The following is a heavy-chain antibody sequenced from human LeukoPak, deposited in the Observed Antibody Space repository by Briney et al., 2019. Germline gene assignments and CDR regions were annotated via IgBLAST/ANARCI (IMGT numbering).Heavy chain of an antibody. CDR3: AKDRGDIVVVPAANGFGITGTNFDY. J-gene: IGHJ4*02. CDR2: IRYDGNNK. Sequence: PGGSLRLSCAASGFTFSSYGMHWVRQAPGKGLEWVAFIRYDGNNKYYADSVKGRFTISRDNSKNTLYLQMNTLRAEDTAVYYCAKDRGDIVVVPAANGFGITGTNFDYWGQGTLVTVSS. V-gene: IGHV3-30*02. CDR1: GFTFSSYG. D-gene: IGHD2-2*01.